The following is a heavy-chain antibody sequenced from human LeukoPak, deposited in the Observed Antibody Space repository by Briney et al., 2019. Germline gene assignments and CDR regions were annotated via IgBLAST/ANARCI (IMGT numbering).Heavy chain of an antibody. V-gene: IGHV3-66*01. D-gene: IGHD4-17*01. Sequence: PGGSLRLSCAASGFTVSSNYMSWVRQAPGKGLEWVSVIYSGGSTYYADSVKGRFTISRDNSKNTLYLQLNSLRAEDTAVYYCARDMTTVTTGDYWGQGTLVTVSS. CDR1: GFTVSSNY. CDR2: IYSGGST. CDR3: ARDMTTVTTGDY. J-gene: IGHJ4*02.